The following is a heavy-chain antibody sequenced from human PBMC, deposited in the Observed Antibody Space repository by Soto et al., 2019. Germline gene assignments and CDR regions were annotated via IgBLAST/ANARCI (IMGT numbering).Heavy chain of an antibody. D-gene: IGHD1-26*01. J-gene: IGHJ4*02. CDR2: ISVSGGST. CDR1: RFTFSSYA. V-gene: IGHV3-23*01. CDR3: AKDGYSINRHKPLDY. Sequence: EVQLLESGGGLVQPGGSLRLSCAASRFTFSSYAMCWVRQAPGKGLEWVASISVSGGSTYYSDTVKGWFTISRDNSKNTLYLQMKGLRAKDTAVYYCAKDGYSINRHKPLDYWGQGTLVTVSS.